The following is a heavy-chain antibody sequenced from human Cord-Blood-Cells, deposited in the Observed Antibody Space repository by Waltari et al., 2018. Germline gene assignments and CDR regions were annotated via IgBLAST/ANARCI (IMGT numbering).Heavy chain of an antibody. CDR2: IYYSGST. D-gene: IGHD1-26*01. CDR3: ARVAVGASENYYMDV. CDR1: GGSISSYY. Sequence: QVQLQESGPGLVKPSETLSLTCTVSGGSISSYYWSWIRQPPGKGMEWIGYIYYSGSTNYNPALKGRVTISVDTSKNQFSLKLSSVTAAGTAVYYCARVAVGASENYYMDVWGKGTTVTVSS. J-gene: IGHJ6*03. V-gene: IGHV4-59*01.